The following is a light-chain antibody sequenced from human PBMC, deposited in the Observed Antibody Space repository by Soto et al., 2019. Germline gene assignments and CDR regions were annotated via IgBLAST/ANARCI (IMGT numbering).Light chain of an antibody. CDR1: QSISNF. CDR3: RQYNSYSWT. V-gene: IGKV1-5*01. Sequence: DVQMTQSPSTLYASIGERITISCRANQSISNFLAWYQQKPGKAPKLLIYDASTLESGVPSRFRGSGSGTEFTLTISSLQPDDFATYFCRQYNSYSWTFGRGTKV. J-gene: IGKJ1*01. CDR2: DAS.